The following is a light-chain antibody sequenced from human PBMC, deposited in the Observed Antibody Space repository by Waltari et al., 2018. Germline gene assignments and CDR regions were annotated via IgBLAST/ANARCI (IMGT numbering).Light chain of an antibody. J-gene: IGLJ3*02. CDR3: QTWDTGPWV. Sequence: QLVLTQSPSASASLGASVKLTCTLSSGHSSYAIAWHQQQPEKGPRYLMKLNSDGSHSKGDVIPDRFSGSSSGAERYLTISSLQSEDEADYYCQTWDTGPWVFGGGTKLTVL. CDR2: LNSDGSH. CDR1: SGHSSYA. V-gene: IGLV4-69*01.